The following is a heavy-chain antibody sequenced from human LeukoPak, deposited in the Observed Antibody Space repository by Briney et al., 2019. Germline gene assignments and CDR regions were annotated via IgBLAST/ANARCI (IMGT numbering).Heavy chain of an antibody. CDR1: IFVFSEYY. Sequence: GGYLRLSCETSIFVFSEYYMHWVRLAPGKGLEWLAVITNDGGRQYYADSVKGRFTVSRDNSKSLLFLQMESLRPDDTGVYYCAKGRRTGFVDYWGQGALVTVSS. J-gene: IGHJ4*02. CDR2: ITNDGGRQ. V-gene: IGHV3-30*18. D-gene: IGHD1-1*01. CDR3: AKGRRTGFVDY.